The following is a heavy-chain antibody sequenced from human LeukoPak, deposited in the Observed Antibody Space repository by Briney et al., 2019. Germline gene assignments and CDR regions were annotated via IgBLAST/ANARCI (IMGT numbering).Heavy chain of an antibody. V-gene: IGHV3-7*01. J-gene: IGHJ6*03. Sequence: PGGSLRLSCAASGFTFSSYWMSWVRQAPGKGLGWVANIKQDGSEKYYVDSVKGRFTISRDNAKNSLYLQMNSLRAEDTAVYYCARDRGYCSSTSCYHFYYYYYMDVWGKGTTVTVSS. D-gene: IGHD2-2*01. CDR3: ARDRGYCSSTSCYHFYYYYYMDV. CDR1: GFTFSSYW. CDR2: IKQDGSEK.